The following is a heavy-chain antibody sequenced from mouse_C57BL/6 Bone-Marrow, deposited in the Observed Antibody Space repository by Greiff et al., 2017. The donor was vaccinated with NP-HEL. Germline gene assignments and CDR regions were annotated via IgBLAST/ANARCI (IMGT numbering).Heavy chain of an antibody. CDR3: ARQRLRRSWFAY. J-gene: IGHJ3*01. V-gene: IGHV1-82*01. CDR1: GYAFSSSW. CDR2: IYPGAGDT. D-gene: IGHD2-4*01. Sequence: VQLQQSGPELVKPGASVKISCKASGYAFSSSWMNWVKQRPGKGLEWIGRIYPGAGDTNYNGKFKGKATLTADKSSSTAYMQLSSLTSEDSAVYFCARQRLRRSWFAYWGQGTLVTVSA.